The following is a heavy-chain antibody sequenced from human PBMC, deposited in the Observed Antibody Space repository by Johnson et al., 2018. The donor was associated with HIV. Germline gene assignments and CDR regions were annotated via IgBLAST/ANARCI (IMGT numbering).Heavy chain of an antibody. CDR1: GFTFDDYG. CDR3: ARDRGYWDAFDI. Sequence: QVQLVESGGSVVRPGGSLRLSCAASGFTFDDYGMGWIRQTPGKGLEWVSYISSSGTTVYYADSVKGRFSISRDNAKHSLYLQMNSLRAEDTAVYYCARDRGYWDAFDIWGQGTMVTVSS. V-gene: IGHV3-11*04. J-gene: IGHJ3*02. D-gene: IGHD3-22*01. CDR2: ISSSGTTV.